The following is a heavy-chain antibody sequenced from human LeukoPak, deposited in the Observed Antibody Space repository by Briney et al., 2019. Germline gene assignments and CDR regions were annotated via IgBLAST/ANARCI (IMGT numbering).Heavy chain of an antibody. D-gene: IGHD2-2*01. CDR3: ARDHLVPAAIGAFDI. CDR2: ISAYNGNT. Sequence: ASVKVSCKASGYAFTSYGISWVRQAPGQGLEWMGWISAYNGNTNYAQKLQGGVTMTTDTSTSTAYMELRSLRSDDTAVYYCARDHLVPAAIGAFDIWGQGTMVTVSS. CDR1: GYAFTSYG. V-gene: IGHV1-18*01. J-gene: IGHJ3*02.